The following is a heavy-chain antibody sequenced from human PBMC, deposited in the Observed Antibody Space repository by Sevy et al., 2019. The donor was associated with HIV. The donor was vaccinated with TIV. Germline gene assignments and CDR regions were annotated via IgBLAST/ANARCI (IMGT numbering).Heavy chain of an antibody. V-gene: IGHV4-31*03. Sequence: SETLSLTCTVSGGSISSGGYYWNWIRQHPGKGLEWIGYIYYSGSTYYNPSLKSRVTISVDTSKNQFSLKLSSVTAAETALYCWARDFLDGNNSYFDYWGQGTLVTVSS. D-gene: IGHD1-20*01. CDR1: GGSISSGGYY. CDR2: IYYSGST. CDR3: ARDFLDGNNSYFDY. J-gene: IGHJ4*02.